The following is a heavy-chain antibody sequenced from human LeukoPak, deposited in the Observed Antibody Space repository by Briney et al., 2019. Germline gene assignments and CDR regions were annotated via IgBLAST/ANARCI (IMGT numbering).Heavy chain of an antibody. CDR3: AGGVIRYYFDY. CDR1: GGSISSSSYY. V-gene: IGHV4-39*07. CDR2: IYYSGST. D-gene: IGHD3-16*02. J-gene: IGHJ4*02. Sequence: SSETLSLTCAVSGGSISSSSYYWGWIRQPPGKGLEWIGSIYYSGSTYYNPSLKSRVTISVDTSKNQFSLKLSSVTAADTAVYYCAGGVIRYYFDYWGQGTLVTVSS.